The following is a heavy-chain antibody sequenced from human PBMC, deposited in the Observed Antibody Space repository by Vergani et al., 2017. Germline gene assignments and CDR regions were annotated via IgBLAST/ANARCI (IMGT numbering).Heavy chain of an antibody. CDR3: ARGGIVVPAATYYYYYYGMDV. Sequence: QVQLVESGGGLVKPGGSLRLSCAASGFTFSGYYWSWIRQPPGKGLEWIGEINHSGSTNYNPSLKSRVTISVDTSKNQFSLKLSSVTAADTAVYYCARGGIVVPAATYYYYYYGMDVWGQGTTVTVSS. CDR2: INHSGST. V-gene: IGHV4-34*01. CDR1: GFTFSGYY. D-gene: IGHD2-2*01. J-gene: IGHJ6*02.